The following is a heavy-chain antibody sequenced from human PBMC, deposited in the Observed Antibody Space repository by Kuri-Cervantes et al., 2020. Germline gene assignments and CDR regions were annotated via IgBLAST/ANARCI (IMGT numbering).Heavy chain of an antibody. CDR3: AKVGDTDLNDY. D-gene: IGHD3-10*01. CDR2: ISYDGSNK. Sequence: GESLKISCAASGSTFSSYGMHWVRQAPGKGLEWVAVISYDGSNKYYADSVKGRFTISRDNSKNTLYLQMNSLRAEDTAVYYCAKVGDTDLNDYWGQGTLVTVSS. V-gene: IGHV3-30*18. CDR1: GSTFSSYG. J-gene: IGHJ4*02.